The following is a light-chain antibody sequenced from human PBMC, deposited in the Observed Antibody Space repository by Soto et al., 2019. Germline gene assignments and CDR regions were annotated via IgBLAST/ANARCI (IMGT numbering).Light chain of an antibody. CDR1: SSDIGSYNL. V-gene: IGLV2-23*01. CDR2: EGS. J-gene: IGLJ1*01. Sequence: QSVLTQPASVSGSPGQSITVSCTGSSSDIGSYNLVSWYQQHPGKAPKLMIYEGSKRPSGVSNRFSGSRSDNTASLTISGLQAEDEADYYCCSYAGRGPFYVFGTGTQLTVL. CDR3: CSYAGRGPFYV.